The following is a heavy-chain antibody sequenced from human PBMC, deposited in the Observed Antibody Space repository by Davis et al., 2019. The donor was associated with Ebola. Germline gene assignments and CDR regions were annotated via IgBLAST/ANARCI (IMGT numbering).Heavy chain of an antibody. V-gene: IGHV3-30*18. CDR2: ISYDGSNK. CDR1: GFTFGSYG. D-gene: IGHD3-16*02. J-gene: IGHJ6*02. Sequence: PGGSLRLSCAASGFTFGSYGMHWVRQAPGKGLEWVAVISYDGSNKYYADSVKGRFTISRDNSKNTLYLQMNSLRAEDTAVYYCAKDGGELSGAYYYYYGMDVWGQGTTVTVSS. CDR3: AKDGGELSGAYYYYYGMDV.